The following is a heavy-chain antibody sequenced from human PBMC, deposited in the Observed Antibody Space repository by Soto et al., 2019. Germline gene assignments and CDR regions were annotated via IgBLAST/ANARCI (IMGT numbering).Heavy chain of an antibody. CDR1: GFTVSSNY. CDR2: IYSGGTT. Sequence: EVQLVESGGGLIQPGGSLRLSCAASGFTVSSNYMTWVRQAPGKGLEWVSIIYSGGTTYYADSVKGRFTISRDNSKNTLFLQINSLRAEDTAMYYCARGSSSKTYFDYWGQGTLVTVSS. V-gene: IGHV3-53*01. CDR3: ARGSSSKTYFDY. D-gene: IGHD6-13*01. J-gene: IGHJ4*02.